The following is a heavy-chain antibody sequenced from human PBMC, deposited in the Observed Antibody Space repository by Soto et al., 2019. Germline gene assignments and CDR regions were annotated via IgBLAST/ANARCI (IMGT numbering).Heavy chain of an antibody. Sequence: GGSLRLSCAASGFTFSSYVMSWVRQAPGKGLEWVSGISGRGGSAYYADSVQGRFTISRDNSKNTLYLQMNSLRAEDTAVYYCAKAGDTAVHTRISWFDPWGQGTLVTVSS. J-gene: IGHJ5*02. CDR3: AKAGDTAVHTRISWFDP. CDR2: ISGRGGSA. CDR1: GFTFSSYV. V-gene: IGHV3-23*01. D-gene: IGHD5-18*01.